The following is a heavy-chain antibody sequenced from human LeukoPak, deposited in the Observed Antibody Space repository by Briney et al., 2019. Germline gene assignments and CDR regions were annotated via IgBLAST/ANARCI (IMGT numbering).Heavy chain of an antibody. CDR2: IYYSGYT. CDR1: GGSISSYY. Sequence: PSETLSLTCTVSGGSISSYYWSWIRQPPGKGLEWIGSIYYSGYTHQNPSLKSPVTISVDTSKSQFSLKLDSVTAADTAVYYCARTAGVLRYFDWLTYWGQGILVTVSS. J-gene: IGHJ4*02. V-gene: IGHV4-39*01. CDR3: ARTAGVLRYFDWLTY. D-gene: IGHD3-9*01.